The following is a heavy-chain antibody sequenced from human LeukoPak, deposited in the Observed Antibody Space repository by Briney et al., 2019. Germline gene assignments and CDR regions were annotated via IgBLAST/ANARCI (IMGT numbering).Heavy chain of an antibody. CDR2: IYSGGNT. Sequence: GGSLSLSCAASGFTVSSNYMSWVRQAPGKGLEWVSVIYSGGNTYYADSVKGRFTISRDDSKNPLYLQMNSLRAEDTAVYYCARGGWGGRYFDLWGRGTLVTVSS. V-gene: IGHV3-53*01. J-gene: IGHJ2*01. CDR1: GFTVSSNY. CDR3: ARGGWGGRYFDL. D-gene: IGHD6-19*01.